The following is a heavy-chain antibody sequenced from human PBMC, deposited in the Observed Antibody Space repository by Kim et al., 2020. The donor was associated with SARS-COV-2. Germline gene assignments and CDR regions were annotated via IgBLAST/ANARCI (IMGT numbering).Heavy chain of an antibody. Sequence: SVKVSCKASGGTFSSYAISWVRQAPGQGLEWMGRIIPILGIANYAQKFQGRVTITADKSTSTAYMELSSLRSEDTAVYYCARDREDIVVVPAAMAHNWFDPWGQGTLVTVSS. J-gene: IGHJ5*02. D-gene: IGHD2-2*01. CDR1: GGTFSSYA. V-gene: IGHV1-69*04. CDR3: ARDREDIVVVPAAMAHNWFDP. CDR2: IIPILGIA.